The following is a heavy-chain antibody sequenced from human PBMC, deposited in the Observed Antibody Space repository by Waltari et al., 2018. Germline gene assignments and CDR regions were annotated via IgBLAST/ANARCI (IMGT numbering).Heavy chain of an antibody. D-gene: IGHD2-2*01. Sequence: EVQLVESGGGLVQPGGSLRLSCAASGVTVSNNYMNWVRQAPGKGLEWFATIYRGGQTYYADDGKDRVTISRDKPKNTVYLQMNSLRPDDTAVYYCTRGVVASAAASYWGQGTLVTVSS. CDR2: IYRGGQT. CDR1: GVTVSNNY. V-gene: IGHV3-66*01. J-gene: IGHJ4*02. CDR3: TRGVVASAAASY.